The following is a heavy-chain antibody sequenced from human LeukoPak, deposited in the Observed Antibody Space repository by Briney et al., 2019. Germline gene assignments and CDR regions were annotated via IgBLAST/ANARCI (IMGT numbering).Heavy chain of an antibody. CDR2: ISPNSGGT. CDR3: ARGNNWNDEGWFDP. CDR1: GYTFTGYY. J-gene: IGHJ5*02. D-gene: IGHD1-20*01. V-gene: IGHV1-2*04. Sequence: ASVKVSCKASGYTFTGYYMHWVRQAPGQGLEWMGWISPNSGGTNYAQKFQGWVTMTRDTSISTAYMELSRLRSDDTAVYYCARGNNWNDEGWFDPWGQGTLVTVSS.